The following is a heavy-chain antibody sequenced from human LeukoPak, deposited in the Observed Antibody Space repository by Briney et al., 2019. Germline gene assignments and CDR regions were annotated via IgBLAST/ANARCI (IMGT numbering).Heavy chain of an antibody. J-gene: IGHJ4*02. Sequence: GGSLRLSCAASGFTFSSYEMNWVRQAPGKGLEWVSYISSSGSTICYADSVKGRFTISRDNAKNSLYLQMNSLRAEDTAVYYCASSDSGWFDYWGQGTLVTVSS. CDR3: ASSDSGWFDY. D-gene: IGHD6-19*01. CDR1: GFTFSSYE. CDR2: ISSSGSTI. V-gene: IGHV3-48*03.